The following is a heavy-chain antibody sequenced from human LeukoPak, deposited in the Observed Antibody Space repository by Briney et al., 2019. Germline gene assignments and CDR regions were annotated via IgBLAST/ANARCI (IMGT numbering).Heavy chain of an antibody. D-gene: IGHD2-21*01. V-gene: IGHV1-18*01. J-gene: IGHJ3*02. Sequence: ASVKVSCTASGYTFTSYGISWVRQAPGQGLEWMGWISAYNGNTNYAQKLQGRVTMTTDTSTSTAYMELRSLRSDDTAVYYCARVVSRTSAFDIWGQGTMVTVSS. CDR3: ARVVSRTSAFDI. CDR1: GYTFTSYG. CDR2: ISAYNGNT.